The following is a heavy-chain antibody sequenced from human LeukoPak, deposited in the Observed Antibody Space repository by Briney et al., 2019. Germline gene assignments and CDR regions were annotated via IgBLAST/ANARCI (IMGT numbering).Heavy chain of an antibody. V-gene: IGHV3-23*01. D-gene: IGHD3-22*01. Sequence: PGGSLRLSCAASGFTFRSYAMSWVRQAPGKGLEWVSSISSSGGSTYDADSVKGRFTISRDNSKNTLYLQMNSLRAEDTAVYFCAKPSSGYTSFHIWGRGTMVIVSS. CDR2: ISSSGGST. CDR3: AKPSSGYTSFHI. J-gene: IGHJ3*02. CDR1: GFTFRSYA.